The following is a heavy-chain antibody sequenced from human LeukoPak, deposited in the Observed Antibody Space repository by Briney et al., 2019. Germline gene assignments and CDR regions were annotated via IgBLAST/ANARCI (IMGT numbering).Heavy chain of an antibody. CDR2: IYHSGST. J-gene: IGHJ4*02. CDR1: GYSISSGYY. D-gene: IGHD4-11*01. V-gene: IGHV4-38-2*01. CDR3: ARGYSNYLPAYYFDY. Sequence: SETLSLTCAVSGYSISSGYYWGWIRQPPGKGLEWIGSIYHSGSTYYNPSLKRRVTISVDTSKHQFSLKLSSVTAADTAVYYCARGYSNYLPAYYFDYWGQGTLVTVSS.